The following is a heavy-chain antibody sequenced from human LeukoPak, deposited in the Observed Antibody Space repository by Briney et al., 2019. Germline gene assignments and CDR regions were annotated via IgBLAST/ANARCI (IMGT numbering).Heavy chain of an antibody. Sequence: PSETLSLTCTVSGGSISGYYWSWIRQPPGRGLRWIGYIHYSGTTKYNPSLKSRVNISVDTSKNQFSLKLSSVTAADTAVYYCTRVLSSGNSDYWGQGTLVTVPS. CDR2: IHYSGTT. D-gene: IGHD3-10*01. CDR3: TRVLSSGNSDY. CDR1: GGSISGYY. V-gene: IGHV4-59*01. J-gene: IGHJ4*02.